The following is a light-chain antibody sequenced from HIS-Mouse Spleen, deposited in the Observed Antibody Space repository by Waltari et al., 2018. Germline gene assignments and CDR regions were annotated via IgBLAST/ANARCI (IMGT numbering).Light chain of an antibody. Sequence: SYQLTQPPSVSVSPGQTHRITCSGTAFPTKYPYWYQQKSGHAPVLVIYEDSKRPYGIPERFSGSSSGTMATLTISGAQVEDEADYYCYSTDSSGNHRVFGGGTKLTVL. CDR2: EDS. CDR3: YSTDSSGNHRV. V-gene: IGLV3-10*01. J-gene: IGLJ2*01. CDR1: AFPTKY.